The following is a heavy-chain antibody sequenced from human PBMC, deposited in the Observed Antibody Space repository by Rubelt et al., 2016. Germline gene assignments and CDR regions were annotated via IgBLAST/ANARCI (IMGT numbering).Heavy chain of an antibody. D-gene: IGHD4-11*01. J-gene: IGHJ4*02. Sequence: EWVSAISGSGGSTYYADSVKGRFTISRDNSKNTLYLQMNSLRAEDTAVYYCAKDLKGTVDYWGQGTLVTVSS. V-gene: IGHV3-23*01. CDR3: AKDLKGTVDY. CDR2: ISGSGGST.